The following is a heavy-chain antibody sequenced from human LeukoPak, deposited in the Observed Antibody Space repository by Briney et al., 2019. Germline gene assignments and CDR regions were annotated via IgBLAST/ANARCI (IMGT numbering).Heavy chain of an antibody. D-gene: IGHD3-3*01. CDR2: MNPNSGNT. CDR1: GYTFTSYD. J-gene: IGHJ6*02. CDR3: ARYYDSWSGYYNYYYYYGMDV. Sequence: GASVKVSCKASGYTFTSYDINWVRQATGQGLEWMGWMNPNSGNTGYAQKFQGRVTMTRNTSISTAYMELSSLRSEDTAVYYCARYYDSWSGYYNYYYYYGMDVWGQGTTVTVSS. V-gene: IGHV1-8*01.